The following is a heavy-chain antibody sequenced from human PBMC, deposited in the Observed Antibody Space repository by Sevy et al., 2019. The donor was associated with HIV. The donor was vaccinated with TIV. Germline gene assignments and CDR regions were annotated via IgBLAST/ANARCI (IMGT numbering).Heavy chain of an antibody. J-gene: IGHJ6*02. CDR3: ARDLGLLWFREFRYYYYGMDV. CDR1: GGSFSGYY. CDR2: INHSRST. Sequence: SETLSLTCAVYGGSFSGYYWSGIRQPPWKGLEWIGEINHSRSTNYNPSLKSRVTISVDTSKNQFSLKLSSVTAADTAVYYCARDLGLLWFREFRYYYYGMDVWGQGTTVTVSS. D-gene: IGHD3-10*01. V-gene: IGHV4-34*01.